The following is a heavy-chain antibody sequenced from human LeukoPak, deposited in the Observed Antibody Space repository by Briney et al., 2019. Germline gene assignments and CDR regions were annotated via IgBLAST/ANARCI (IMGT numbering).Heavy chain of an antibody. CDR3: ARGTMNLDS. CDR1: GYSFTGYY. V-gene: IGHV1-2*02. Sequence: ASVKVSCKASGYSFTGYYMHWVRQAPGQGLEWMGWINPYSGDTDCAQKFQDRVTMTRDTSISTAYMELSRLRSDDTAMYYCARGTMNLDSWGQGTLVTVSS. D-gene: IGHD3-22*01. CDR2: INPYSGDT. J-gene: IGHJ4*02.